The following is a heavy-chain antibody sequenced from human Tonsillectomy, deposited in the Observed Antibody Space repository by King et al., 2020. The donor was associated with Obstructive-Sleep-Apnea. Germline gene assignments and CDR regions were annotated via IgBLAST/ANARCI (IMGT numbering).Heavy chain of an antibody. J-gene: IGHJ4*02. CDR2: ISRSSSTI. CDR3: ARGRSSGYYGLSDY. V-gene: IGHV3-48*04. Sequence: VQLVESGGGLVQPGGSLRLSCAASGFTFSGYNMNWVRQAPGKGLEWVSYISRSSSTIYYADAVKGRFTISRDNAENSLYLQMNSLRAEDTAVYYCARGRSSGYYGLSDYWGQGTLVTVSS. CDR1: GFTFSGYN. D-gene: IGHD6-19*01.